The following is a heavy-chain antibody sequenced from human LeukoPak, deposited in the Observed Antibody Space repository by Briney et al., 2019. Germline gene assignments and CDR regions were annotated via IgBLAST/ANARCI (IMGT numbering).Heavy chain of an antibody. CDR2: ISYDGSNK. D-gene: IGHD3-10*01. CDR3: AKGPVLLWFGDPNGGAFDI. J-gene: IGHJ3*02. CDR1: GFTFSSYG. V-gene: IGHV3-30*18. Sequence: GRSLRLSCAASGFTFSSYGMHWVRQAPGKGLEWVAVISYDGSNKYYVDSVKGRFTISRDNSKNTLYLQMNSLRAEDTAVYYCAKGPVLLWFGDPNGGAFDIWGQGTMVTVSS.